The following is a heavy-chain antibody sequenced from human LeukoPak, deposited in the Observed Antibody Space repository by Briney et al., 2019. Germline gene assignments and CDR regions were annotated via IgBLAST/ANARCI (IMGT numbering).Heavy chain of an antibody. CDR3: ARGGQQHGDAFDI. CDR1: GGSISSRNW. CDR2: IYHSGST. J-gene: IGHJ3*02. Sequence: PSETLSLTCAVSGGSISSRNWWSWVRQPPGKGLEWIGEIYHSGSTNYNPSLKSRVTISVDTSKNQFSLKLSSVTAADTAVYYCARGGQQHGDAFDIWGQGTMVTVSS. D-gene: IGHD6-13*01. V-gene: IGHV4-4*02.